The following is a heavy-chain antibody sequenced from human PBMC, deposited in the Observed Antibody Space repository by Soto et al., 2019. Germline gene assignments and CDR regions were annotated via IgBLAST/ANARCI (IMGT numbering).Heavy chain of an antibody. V-gene: IGHV1-46*01. CDR3: ARDFSGGVNWFDP. J-gene: IGHJ5*02. CDR1: GYTFTSYY. Sequence: QVQLVQSGAEVKKPGASVKVSCKASGYTFTSYYMHWVRQAPGQGLEWMGIINPSGGTTSYAQKFQGRVTMTWDTSTSTVYMELSSLRSEDTAVYYCARDFSGGVNWFDPWGQGTLVTVSS. CDR2: INPSGGTT. D-gene: IGHD3-10*01.